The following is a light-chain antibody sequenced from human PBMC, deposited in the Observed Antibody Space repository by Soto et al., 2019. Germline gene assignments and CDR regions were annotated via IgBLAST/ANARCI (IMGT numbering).Light chain of an antibody. CDR1: QAISSH. J-gene: IGKJ5*01. CDR3: QQLNAYPIT. V-gene: IGKV1-9*01. CDR2: AAS. Sequence: IQLTQSPSSLYASVGDRVTITCRASQAISSHLAWYQQEPGKAPKLLIYAASTLQSGVPSRFSGSGFGTDFTLTISSLQPEDFATYYCQQLNAYPITFGQGTRLEIK.